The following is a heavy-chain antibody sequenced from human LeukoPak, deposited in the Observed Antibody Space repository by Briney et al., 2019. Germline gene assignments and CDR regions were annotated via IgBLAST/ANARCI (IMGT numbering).Heavy chain of an antibody. V-gene: IGHV1-18*01. Sequence: GASVKVSCKASGYTFTSYGISWVRQAPGQGLEWMGWISAYNGNTNYAQTLQGRVTMATDTSTSTAYMELRSLRSDDTAVYYCARAGEVLRYFDWLPLSYYYGMDVWGQGTTVTVSS. J-gene: IGHJ6*02. CDR1: GYTFTSYG. CDR2: ISAYNGNT. D-gene: IGHD3-9*01. CDR3: ARAGEVLRYFDWLPLSYYYGMDV.